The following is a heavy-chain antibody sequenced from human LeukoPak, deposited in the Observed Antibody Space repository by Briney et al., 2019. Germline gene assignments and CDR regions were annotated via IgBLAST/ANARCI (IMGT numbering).Heavy chain of an antibody. V-gene: IGHV1-3*01. CDR1: GYTFTSYA. CDR3: ARSGPMVRGVTLYGMNV. Sequence: ASVKVSCKASGYTFTSYAMHWVRQAPGQRLEWMGWINAGNGNTKYSQKFQGRVTITRDTSASTAYMELSSLRSEDTAVYYCARSGPMVRGVTLYGMNVWGQGTTVTVSS. D-gene: IGHD3-10*01. CDR2: INAGNGNT. J-gene: IGHJ6*02.